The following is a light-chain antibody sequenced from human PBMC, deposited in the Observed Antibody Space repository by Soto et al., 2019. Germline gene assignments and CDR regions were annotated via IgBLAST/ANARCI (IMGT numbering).Light chain of an antibody. V-gene: IGKV3-15*01. Sequence: EIVMTQSPVTLSVSPGERATLSCRASQSVSNHLAWYQQKPGQAPRLLIYGASTRAIGIPARFSGSGSGTEFSLTISSLQSEDFAVYYCHQYNNWPPRTFGQGTKLEIK. CDR1: QSVSNH. CDR2: GAS. CDR3: HQYNNWPPRT. J-gene: IGKJ2*01.